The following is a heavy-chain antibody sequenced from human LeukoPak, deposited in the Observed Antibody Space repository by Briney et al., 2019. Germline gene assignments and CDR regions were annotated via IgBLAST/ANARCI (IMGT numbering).Heavy chain of an antibody. CDR1: GGSFSGYY. D-gene: IGHD6-13*01. V-gene: IGHV4-34*01. Sequence: SETLSLTCAVYGGSFSGYYWSWIRQPPGKGLEWIGEINHSGSTNYNPSLKSRVTISVDTSKNQFSLKLSSVTAADTAVYYCARHVPPQQLLAGLDYWGQGTLVTVSS. CDR2: INHSGST. CDR3: ARHVPPQQLLAGLDY. J-gene: IGHJ4*02.